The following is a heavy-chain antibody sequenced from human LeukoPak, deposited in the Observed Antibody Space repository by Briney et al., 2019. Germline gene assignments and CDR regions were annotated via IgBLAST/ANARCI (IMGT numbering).Heavy chain of an antibody. V-gene: IGHV4-61*08. CDR3: ARDVGIAAAGYYYYYGMDV. Sequence: SETLSLTCTVSTASISSGGYYWSWIRQPPGKGLEWIGYIYYSGSTNYNPSLKSRVTISVDTSKNQFSLKLSSVTAADTAVYYCARDVGIAAAGYYYYYGMDVWGQGTTVTVSS. D-gene: IGHD6-13*01. CDR2: IYYSGST. J-gene: IGHJ6*02. CDR1: TASISSGGYY.